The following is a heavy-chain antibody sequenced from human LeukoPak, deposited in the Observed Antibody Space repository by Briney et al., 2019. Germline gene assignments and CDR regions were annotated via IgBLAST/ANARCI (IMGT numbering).Heavy chain of an antibody. CDR1: GGSISSYY. D-gene: IGHD2-15*01. J-gene: IGHJ4*02. V-gene: IGHV4-4*07. Sequence: SETLSLTCTVSGGSISSYYWSWIRQPAGKGLEWIGRIYTSGSTNYNPSLKSRVTMSVDTSKNQFSLKLSSVTATDTAVYYCARDAAPATPLDYWGQGTLVTVSS. CDR2: IYTSGST. CDR3: ARDAAPATPLDY.